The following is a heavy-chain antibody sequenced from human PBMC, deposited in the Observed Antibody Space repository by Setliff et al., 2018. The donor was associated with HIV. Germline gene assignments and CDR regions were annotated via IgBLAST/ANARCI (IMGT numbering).Heavy chain of an antibody. CDR1: EVSISAYY. D-gene: IGHD1-26*01. V-gene: IGHV4-59*01. CDR2: ISYSEYT. CDR3: ARDHNSGTLHAFDR. J-gene: IGHJ3*01. Sequence: SETLSLTCTVSEVSISAYYWSWIRQPPGEGLEWIGHISYSEYTNYNPSLKSRVTISLDTSKKHFSLDLYSVTAADTAVYYCARDHNSGTLHAFDRWGQGTKGTVSS.